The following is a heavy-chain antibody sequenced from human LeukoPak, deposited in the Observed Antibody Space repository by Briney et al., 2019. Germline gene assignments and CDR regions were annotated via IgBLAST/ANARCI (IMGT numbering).Heavy chain of an antibody. D-gene: IGHD2-15*01. Sequence: ETLSLTCTVSGDSMNTYYWNWIRQPPGKGLEWIGYIYNRESTNYNPSLKSRVTISIDTSKNQFSLKLISVTPADTAVHYCARRSWYFDYWGQGTLVTVSS. CDR2: IYNREST. CDR1: GDSMNTYY. V-gene: IGHV4-59*01. J-gene: IGHJ4*02. CDR3: ARRSWYFDY.